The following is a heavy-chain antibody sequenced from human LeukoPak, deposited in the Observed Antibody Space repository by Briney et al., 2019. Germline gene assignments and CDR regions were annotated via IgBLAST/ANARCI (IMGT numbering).Heavy chain of an antibody. Sequence: GGSLRLSCAASGFTFSSYSMNWVRQAPGKGLEWVSSISSSSSYIYYADSVKGRFTISRDNAKNSLYLQMNRPRAEDTAVYYCARGGGYGSGSYHFDYWGQGTLVTVYS. CDR3: ARGGGYGSGSYHFDY. D-gene: IGHD3-10*01. V-gene: IGHV3-21*01. CDR1: GFTFSSYS. CDR2: ISSSSSYI. J-gene: IGHJ4*02.